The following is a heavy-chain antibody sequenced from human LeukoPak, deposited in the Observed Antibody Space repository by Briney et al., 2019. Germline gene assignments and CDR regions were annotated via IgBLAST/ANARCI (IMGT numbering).Heavy chain of an antibody. CDR3: ARDGSYGGKPSYFDY. V-gene: IGHV3-64*01. CDR1: GFTFSSYA. CDR2: ISSNGGST. D-gene: IGHD4-23*01. Sequence: GGSLRLPCAASGFTFSSYAMHWVRQAPGKGLEYVSAISSNGGSTYYANSVKGRFTISRDNSKNTLYLQMGSLRAEDMAVYYCARDGSYGGKPSYFDYWGQGTLVTVSS. J-gene: IGHJ4*02.